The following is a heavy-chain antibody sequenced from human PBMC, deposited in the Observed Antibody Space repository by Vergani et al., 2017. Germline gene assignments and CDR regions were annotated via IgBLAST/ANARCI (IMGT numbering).Heavy chain of an antibody. CDR1: GFTFPDYG. Sequence: EVQLVESGGGLEQPGRSLRLFCRASGFTFPDYGISWVRQAPGKGLEWVGVVRNKEDGEKPEHAASVKGRFTISRDDSKAIAYWQRNSLKTEDTAVYYCTTGFPGSSWSTDWGQGTLVTVSS. CDR2: VRNKEDGEKP. CDR3: TTGFPGSSWSTD. D-gene: IGHD6-13*01. V-gene: IGHV3-49*04. J-gene: IGHJ4*02.